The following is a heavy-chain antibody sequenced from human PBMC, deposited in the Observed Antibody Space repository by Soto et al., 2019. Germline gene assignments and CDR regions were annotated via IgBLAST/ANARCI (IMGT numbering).Heavy chain of an antibody. CDR3: AREGHQGYLSSYQFDY. D-gene: IGHD2-15*01. Sequence: QVQLVQPGAEVKKPGASVKVSCKASGYTFTPYALHWVRQAPGQRLEWMGWINTDNGNTKYSQKFSGRVTITRDTPATTAYMELSSLRFEDTAVYYCAREGHQGYLSSYQFDYWGQGTLVTVSS. J-gene: IGHJ4*02. CDR1: GYTFTPYA. CDR2: INTDNGNT. V-gene: IGHV1-3*04.